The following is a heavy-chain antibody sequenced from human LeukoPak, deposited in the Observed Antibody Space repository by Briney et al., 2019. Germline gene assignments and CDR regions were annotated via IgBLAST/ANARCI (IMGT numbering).Heavy chain of an antibody. D-gene: IGHD1-26*01. CDR2: MNPNSGHT. V-gene: IGHV1-8*01. CDR3: ARSIVGVRKRNDY. J-gene: IGHJ4*02. Sequence: ASVKVSCKASGYTFTSYDIIWVRQASGQGLEWMGWMNPNSGHTGYAQKFQDRVTMTRTTSISTAYMELTSLTSEDSAVYYCARSIVGVRKRNDYWGQGTLVTVSS. CDR1: GYTFTSYD.